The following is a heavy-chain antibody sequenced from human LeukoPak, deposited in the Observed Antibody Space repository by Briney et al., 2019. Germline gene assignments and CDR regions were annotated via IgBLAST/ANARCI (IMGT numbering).Heavy chain of an antibody. V-gene: IGHV3-49*04. J-gene: IGHJ3*02. D-gene: IGHD4-17*01. Sequence: PGGSLRLSCAASGFTFSSYAMSWVRQAPGKGLEWVGFIRSKAYGGTTEYAASVKGRFTISRDDSKSIAYLQMNSLKTEDTAVYYCTRDRFYGDSDYDAFDIWGQGTMVTVSS. CDR3: TRDRFYGDSDYDAFDI. CDR2: IRSKAYGGTT. CDR1: GFTFSSYA.